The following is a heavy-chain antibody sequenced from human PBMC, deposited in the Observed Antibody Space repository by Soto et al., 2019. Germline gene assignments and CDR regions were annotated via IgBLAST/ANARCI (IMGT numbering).Heavy chain of an antibody. J-gene: IGHJ6*02. D-gene: IGHD1-26*01. CDR1: GFTFSSYG. Sequence: QVQLVESGGGVVQPGRSLRLSCAASGFTFSSYGMHWVRQTPGKGLEWVAVISYDGSNKDYADSVKGRFTISRDKSKNTLFLQMNSLRVEDTAVYYCAKEVAGELYYYYYGMDVWGQGTTVNVSS. V-gene: IGHV3-30*18. CDR2: ISYDGSNK. CDR3: AKEVAGELYYYYYGMDV.